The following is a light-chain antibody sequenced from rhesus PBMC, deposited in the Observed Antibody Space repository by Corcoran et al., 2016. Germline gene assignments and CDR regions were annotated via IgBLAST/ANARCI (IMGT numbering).Light chain of an antibody. CDR2: DES. V-gene: IGKV1-38*01. J-gene: IGKJ4*01. Sequence: DIQLTQSPSSLSASVGDRVTITCRASQGISSYLAWYQQKPGKAPKLLIYDESNLQSGVPSRFSGSGSGTDCTLTIRSLQPEDCAVYYCQQRNSYPLTFGGGTKVEIK. CDR1: QGISSY. CDR3: QQRNSYPLT.